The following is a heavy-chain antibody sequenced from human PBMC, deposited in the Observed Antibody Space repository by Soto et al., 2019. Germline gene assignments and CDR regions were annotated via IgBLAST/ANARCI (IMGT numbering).Heavy chain of an antibody. Sequence: QVQLQESGPGLVKPSQTLSLTCTVSGGSISSGDYYWSWIRQPPGKGLEWIGYIYYSGSTYYNPSLKSRVTISVDTSMNQFSLKLSSVTAADTAVYYCASPSYYYDSSGYPDAFDIWGQGTMVTVSS. CDR3: ASPSYYYDSSGYPDAFDI. CDR1: GGSISSGDYY. J-gene: IGHJ3*02. V-gene: IGHV4-30-4*01. CDR2: IYYSGST. D-gene: IGHD3-22*01.